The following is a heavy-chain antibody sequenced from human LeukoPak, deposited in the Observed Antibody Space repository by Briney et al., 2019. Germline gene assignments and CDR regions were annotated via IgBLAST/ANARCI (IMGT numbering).Heavy chain of an antibody. D-gene: IGHD3-9*01. CDR3: ARRIRYFDRTYYYYYYYGMDV. Sequence: SETLSLTCAVYGGSFSGYYWSWIRQPPGKGLEWIGEINHSGSTNYNPSLKSRVTISVDTSKNQFSLKPSSVTAADTAVYYCARRIRYFDRTYYYYYYYGMDVWGQGTTVTVSS. CDR2: INHSGST. CDR1: GGSFSGYY. J-gene: IGHJ6*02. V-gene: IGHV4-34*01.